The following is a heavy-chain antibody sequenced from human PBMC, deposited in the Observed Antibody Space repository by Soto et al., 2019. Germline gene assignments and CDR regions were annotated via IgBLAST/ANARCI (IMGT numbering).Heavy chain of an antibody. D-gene: IGHD3-22*01. Sequence: ASVKVSCKASGGTFSSYASSCVRQAPGQGLEWMGGIIPIFGTANYAQKFQGRVTITADKSTSTAYIELSSLRSEDTAVYYCARERVYDSSGYYSADYWGQGTQVTVSS. CDR2: IIPIFGTA. J-gene: IGHJ4*02. CDR1: GGTFSSYA. V-gene: IGHV1-69*06. CDR3: ARERVYDSSGYYSADY.